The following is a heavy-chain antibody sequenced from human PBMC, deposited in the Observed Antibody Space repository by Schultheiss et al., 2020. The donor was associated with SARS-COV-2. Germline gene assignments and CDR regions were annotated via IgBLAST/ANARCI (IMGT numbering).Heavy chain of an antibody. CDR1: GFTFSSYA. CDR3: ARDYFGYGDYYYGMDV. D-gene: IGHD4-17*01. V-gene: IGHV3-30-3*01. CDR2: ISYDESSQ. Sequence: GESLKISCVASGFTFSSYAMHWVRQAPGKGLEWVAVISYDESSQYYADSVKGRFTISRDNSKNTLYLQMNSLRAEDTAVYYCARDYFGYGDYYYGMDVWGQGTTVTVSS. J-gene: IGHJ6*02.